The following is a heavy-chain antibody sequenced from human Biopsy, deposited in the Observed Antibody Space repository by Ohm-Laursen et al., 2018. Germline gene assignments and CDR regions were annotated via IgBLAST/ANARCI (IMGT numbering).Heavy chain of an antibody. CDR3: ARRYCSSTSCSPPFYSWFDP. V-gene: IGHV1-69*13. J-gene: IGHJ5*02. D-gene: IGHD2-2*01. CDR2: IIPIFETI. CDR1: GGTFSSYA. Sequence: SVRVSCKASGGTFSSYAISWVRQAPGQGPEWMGGIIPIFETIDYAPKFQDRVTITADESTRTAYMELSSLKSEDTAVYYCARRYCSSTSCSPPFYSWFDPWGQGTLVTVSS.